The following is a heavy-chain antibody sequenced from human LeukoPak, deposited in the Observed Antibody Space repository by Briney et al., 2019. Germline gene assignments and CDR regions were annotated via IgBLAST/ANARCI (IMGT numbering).Heavy chain of an antibody. J-gene: IGHJ4*02. V-gene: IGHV4-34*01. D-gene: IGHD3-22*01. CDR3: ARGGFRHYYDSSGYYDY. CDR2: INHSGST. CDR1: GGSFSGYY. Sequence: SETLSLTCAVYGGSFSGYYWSWIRQPPGKGLEWIGEINHSGSTNYNPSLKSRVTISVDTSKNQFSLKLSSVTAADTAVYYCARGGFRHYYDSSGYYDYWGQGTLVTVSP.